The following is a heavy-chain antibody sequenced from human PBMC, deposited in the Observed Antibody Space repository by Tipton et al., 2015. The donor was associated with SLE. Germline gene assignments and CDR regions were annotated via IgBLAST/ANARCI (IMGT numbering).Heavy chain of an antibody. CDR3: ATERIGGSPFDY. D-gene: IGHD3-16*01. CDR2: IYTGGTT. V-gene: IGHV4-61*09. J-gene: IGHJ4*02. Sequence: TLSLTCTVSGDSISSGNYYWSWIRQPAGKGLEWIGHIYTGGTTNHNPSLRSRVTISVDMSKNQFSLRLPSVTAADTALYYCATERIGGSPFDYWGQGTLVTVSS. CDR1: GDSISSGNYY.